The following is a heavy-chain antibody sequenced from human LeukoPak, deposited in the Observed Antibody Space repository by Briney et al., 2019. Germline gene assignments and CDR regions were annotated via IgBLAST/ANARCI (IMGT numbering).Heavy chain of an antibody. CDR1: GFTFNNYA. D-gene: IGHD3-10*01. V-gene: IGHV3-30*14. CDR3: ARDRDGSGSEIFDY. CDR2: KSYDGSNK. Sequence: PGGSLRLSCAASGFTFNNYAMHWVRQAPGKGLEWVAVKSYDGSNKYYADSVKGRFTISRDNSKNTLYLQMNSLRAEDTAVYYCARDRDGSGSEIFDYWGQGTLVTVSS. J-gene: IGHJ4*02.